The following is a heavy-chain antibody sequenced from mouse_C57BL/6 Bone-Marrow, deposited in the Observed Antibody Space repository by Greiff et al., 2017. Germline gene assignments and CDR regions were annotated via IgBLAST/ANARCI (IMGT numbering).Heavy chain of an antibody. Sequence: VQLQQSDAELVKPGASVKISCKVSGYTFTDHTIHWMKQRPEQGLEWIGYIYPRDGSTKYHEKFKGKATLTADKSSSTAYMQLNSLTTEDSAVYFCARRRDRQLRLRYAYWGQGTLVTVSA. V-gene: IGHV1-78*01. J-gene: IGHJ3*01. CDR1: GYTFTDHT. CDR3: ARRRDRQLRLRYAY. CDR2: IYPRDGST. D-gene: IGHD3-2*02.